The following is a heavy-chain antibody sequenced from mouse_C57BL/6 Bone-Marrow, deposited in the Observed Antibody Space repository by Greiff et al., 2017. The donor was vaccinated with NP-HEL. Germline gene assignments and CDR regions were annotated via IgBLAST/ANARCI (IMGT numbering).Heavy chain of an antibody. CDR3: ARSGYYGSSLFAY. J-gene: IGHJ3*01. D-gene: IGHD1-1*01. CDR2: IDPSDSVT. Sequence: VQLQQPGAELVRPGSSVKLSCKASGYTFTSYWMHWVKQRPIQGLEWIGNIDPSDSVTHYNQKFKDKATLTVDQSSSTAYMQLSSLTSDDSAVYYCARSGYYGSSLFAYWGQGTLVTVSA. CDR1: GYTFTSYW. V-gene: IGHV1-52*01.